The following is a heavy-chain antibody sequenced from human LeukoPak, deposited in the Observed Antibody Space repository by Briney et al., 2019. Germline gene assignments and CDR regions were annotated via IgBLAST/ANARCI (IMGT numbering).Heavy chain of an antibody. V-gene: IGHV4-39*01. CDR1: GGSISSSSYY. CDR3: ARHVFGSGWFPFDY. Sequence: PSETLSLTCTVSGGSISSSSYYWGWIRQPPGKGLEWIGSIYYSGSTYYNPSLKSRVTISVDTSKNQFSLKLSSVPAADTAVYYCARHVFGSGWFPFDYWGQGTLVTVSS. CDR2: IYYSGST. J-gene: IGHJ4*02. D-gene: IGHD6-19*01.